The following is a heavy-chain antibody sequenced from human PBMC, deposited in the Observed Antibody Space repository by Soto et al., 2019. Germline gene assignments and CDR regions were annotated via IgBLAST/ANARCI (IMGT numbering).Heavy chain of an antibody. J-gene: IGHJ4*02. D-gene: IGHD1-26*01. V-gene: IGHV4-59*01. CDR1: GGSISSYY. Sequence: SETLSLTCTVSGGSISSYYWSWIRQPPGKGLEWIGYIYYSGSTNYNPSLKSRVTISVDTSKNQFSLKLSSVTAADTAVYYCAISGGLPSGSYYYFDYWGQGTLVTVSS. CDR2: IYYSGST. CDR3: AISGGLPSGSYYYFDY.